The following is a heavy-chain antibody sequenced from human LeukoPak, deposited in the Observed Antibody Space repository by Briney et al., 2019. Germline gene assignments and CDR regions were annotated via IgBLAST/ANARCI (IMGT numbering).Heavy chain of an antibody. J-gene: IGHJ4*02. V-gene: IGHV1-8*03. CDR3: ARYDGGSSSSNY. Sequence: ASVKVSCKASGGTFSSYAISWVRQATGQGLEWMGWMNPNSGNTGYAQKFQGRVTITRNTSISTAYMELSSLRSEDTAVYYCARYDGGSSSSNYWGQGTLVTVSS. CDR2: MNPNSGNT. CDR1: GGTFSSYA. D-gene: IGHD6-6*01.